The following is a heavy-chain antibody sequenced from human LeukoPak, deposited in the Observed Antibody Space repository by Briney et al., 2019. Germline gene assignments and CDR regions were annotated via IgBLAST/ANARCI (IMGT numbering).Heavy chain of an antibody. D-gene: IGHD3-22*01. V-gene: IGHV3-66*01. CDR3: ARDSYYDSSGYLSFDY. J-gene: IGHJ4*02. Sequence: GGSLRLSCTASGFTFSSNYMSWVRQAPGKGLEWVSLIYSGGTTYYSDSVMGRFTIFRDNSNNTLYLKMNSLRAEDTAVYYCARDSYYDSSGYLSFDYWGQGPLVTVSS. CDR1: GFTFSSNY. CDR2: IYSGGTT.